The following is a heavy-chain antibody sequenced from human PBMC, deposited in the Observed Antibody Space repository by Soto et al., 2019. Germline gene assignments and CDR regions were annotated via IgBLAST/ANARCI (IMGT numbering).Heavy chain of an antibody. V-gene: IGHV3-15*07. CDR3: TTRQVQYYDFWSGYYMVDY. CDR1: GFTFSNAW. D-gene: IGHD3-3*01. Sequence: GGSLRLSCAASGFTFSNAWMNWVRQAPGKGLEWVGRIKSKTDGGTTDYAAPVKGRFTISRDDSKNTLYLQMNSLKTEDTAVYYCTTRQVQYYDFWSGYYMVDYWGQGTLVTVSS. J-gene: IGHJ4*02. CDR2: IKSKTDGGTT.